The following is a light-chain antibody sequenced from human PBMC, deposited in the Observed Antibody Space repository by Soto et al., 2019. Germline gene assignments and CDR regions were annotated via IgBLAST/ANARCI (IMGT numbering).Light chain of an antibody. CDR3: QQFSSYPLT. CDR1: QSISSW. J-gene: IGKJ4*01. Sequence: DIQMTQSPSTLSASVGDRVTITCRASQSISSWLAWYQQKPGQAPKLLIYDASIRASGIPDRFSGSGSGTDFTLTISRLEPEDFAVYYCQQFSSYPLTFGGGTKVDIK. CDR2: DAS. V-gene: IGKV1-5*01.